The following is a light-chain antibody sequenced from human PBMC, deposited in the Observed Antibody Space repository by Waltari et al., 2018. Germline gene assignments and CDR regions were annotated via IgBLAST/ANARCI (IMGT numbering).Light chain of an antibody. J-gene: IGLJ1*01. CDR3: ASYGRNKNCL. CDR2: EGS. V-gene: IGLV2-8*01. Sequence: QSALTQPPSASGSPGQSVTISCTGTSNDVGGYDYVSWYQQHPGKAPKLLIYEGSKRPSGVPDRFAGSKSGNTASLTVAGLQAEDEADDYCASYGRNKNCLFGTGTKVTVL. CDR1: SNDVGGYDY.